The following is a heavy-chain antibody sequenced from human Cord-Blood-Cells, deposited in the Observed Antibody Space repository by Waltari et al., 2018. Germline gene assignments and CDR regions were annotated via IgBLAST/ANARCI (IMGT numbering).Heavy chain of an antibody. CDR1: GYTFTGYY. V-gene: IGHV1-2*04. J-gene: IGHJ5*02. D-gene: IGHD3-10*01. Sequence: QVQLVQSGAEVKKPGASVKVSCTASGYTFTGYYMHWVRQAPGQGLEWMGWINPNSGGTNYAQKFQGWVTMTRDTSISTAYMELSRLRSDDTAVYYCACSSGSYYNWFDPWGQGTLVTVSS. CDR3: ACSSGSYYNWFDP. CDR2: INPNSGGT.